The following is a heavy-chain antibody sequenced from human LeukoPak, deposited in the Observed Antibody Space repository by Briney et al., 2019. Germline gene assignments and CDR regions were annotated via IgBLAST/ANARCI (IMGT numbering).Heavy chain of an antibody. CDR2: ISAYNGNT. CDR1: GYTFTSYG. J-gene: IGHJ5*02. D-gene: IGHD2/OR15-2a*01. V-gene: IGHV1-18*01. Sequence: ASVRVSCKASGYTFTSYGISWVRQAPGQGLEWMGWISAYNGNTNYAQKLQGRVTMTTDTSTSRAYMELRSLRSDDTAVYYCARDPHNRAERTFDPWGQGTLVTVSS. CDR3: ARDPHNRAERTFDP.